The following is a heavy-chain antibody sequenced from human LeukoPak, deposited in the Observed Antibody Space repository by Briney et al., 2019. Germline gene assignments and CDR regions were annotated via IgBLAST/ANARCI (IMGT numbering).Heavy chain of an antibody. J-gene: IGHJ4*02. CDR1: GFSFSDFY. CDR3: ARDRGNDYGDYYFDY. D-gene: IGHD4-17*01. Sequence: GGSLRLSCAASGFSFSDFYLTWIRQAPGKGLEWVSYISSSSSTIYYADSVKGRFTISRDNAKNSLYLQMNSLRAEDTAVYYCARDRGNDYGDYYFDYWGQGTLVTVSS. V-gene: IGHV3-11*04. CDR2: ISSSSSTI.